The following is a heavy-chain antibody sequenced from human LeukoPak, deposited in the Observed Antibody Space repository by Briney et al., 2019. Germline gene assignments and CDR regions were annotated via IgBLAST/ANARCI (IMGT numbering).Heavy chain of an antibody. CDR2: IKQDGSEK. J-gene: IGHJ4*02. CDR3: ARELEDHGDLVDY. D-gene: IGHD4-17*01. Sequence: PGGSLRLSCAASGFTFSSYWMSWVRQAPGKGLEWVANIKQDGSEKYYVDSVKGRFTISRDNAKNSLYLQMNSLRAEDTAVYYCARELEDHGDLVDYWGQGTLVTVSS. CDR1: GFTFSSYW. V-gene: IGHV3-7*01.